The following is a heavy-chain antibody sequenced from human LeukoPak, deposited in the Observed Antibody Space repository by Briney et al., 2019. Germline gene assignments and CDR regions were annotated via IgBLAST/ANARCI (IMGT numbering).Heavy chain of an antibody. CDR1: AASISSSSYD. J-gene: IGHJ4*02. Sequence: ASETLSLTCTVSAASISSSSYDWGGTRRRPGKGLGWIGSIDYSGSTYDNPSLTSRVTISVDTSKNQFSLKMSSVTAADTAVYYCARERYSYGYMCYGDYWGQGTLVTVSS. D-gene: IGHD5-18*01. CDR3: ARERYSYGYMCYGDY. CDR2: IDYSGST. V-gene: IGHV4-39*07.